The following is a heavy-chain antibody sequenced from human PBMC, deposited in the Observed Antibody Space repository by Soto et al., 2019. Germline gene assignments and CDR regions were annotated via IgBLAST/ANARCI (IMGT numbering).Heavy chain of an antibody. CDR1: GGSVSSGSHY. CDR2: ISYSGSP. J-gene: IGHJ3*02. D-gene: IGHD3-22*01. CDR3: ARDRSDSLNSFDAFDI. Sequence: PSETLSLTCTVSGGSVSSGSHYWSWIRQPPGKGLEWIAYISYSGSPDYNPSLKSRVSISVDMSKNQFSLKLSSVTAADTAVYYFARDRSDSLNSFDAFDIWGQGTMVTVSS. V-gene: IGHV4-61*01.